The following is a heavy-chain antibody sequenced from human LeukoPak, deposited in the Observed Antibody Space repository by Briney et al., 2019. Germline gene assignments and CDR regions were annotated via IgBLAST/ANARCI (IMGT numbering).Heavy chain of an antibody. V-gene: IGHV3-7*01. Sequence: GGSLRLSCAASGFTFSRYWMSWVRQGPGKGLEWVANIKKDGSEKGCVDSVKGRFTISRDNAKNSLSLQMNSLRAEDTGVYYCARDLGWFCFDYWGQGIVVTVSS. CDR3: ARDLGWFCFDY. CDR1: GFTFSRYW. J-gene: IGHJ4*02. D-gene: IGHD6-19*01. CDR2: IKKDGSEK.